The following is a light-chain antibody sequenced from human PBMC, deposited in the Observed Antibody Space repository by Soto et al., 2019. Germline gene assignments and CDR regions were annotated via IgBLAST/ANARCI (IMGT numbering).Light chain of an antibody. Sequence: DIVMTQSPNSLAVSLGERVTINCKSSQSVLYSSNNKNYLAWYQQKPGQPPKLLFYWASTRESGVPDRFSGSGSGTVFALTISSLQAEDVAVYYCQQYYSTPLSFGGGTKVEIK. CDR1: QSVLYSSNNKNY. J-gene: IGKJ4*01. CDR2: WAS. CDR3: QQYYSTPLS. V-gene: IGKV4-1*01.